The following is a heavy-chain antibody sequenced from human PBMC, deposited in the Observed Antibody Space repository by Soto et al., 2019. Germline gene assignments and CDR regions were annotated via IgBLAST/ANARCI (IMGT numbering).Heavy chain of an antibody. Sequence: QVQLQESGPGLVKPSETLSLTCIVSGGSVSSGSYYWSWIRQPPGKGLEWIGYIYYSGSTDYNPSLKSRVTIAIGTSKTRFSLNLYSVTAADKAVYYCARAHSGYARLGMDVWGRGTTVTVSS. CDR2: IYYSGST. D-gene: IGHD5-12*01. J-gene: IGHJ6*02. CDR1: GGSVSSGSYY. CDR3: ARAHSGYARLGMDV. V-gene: IGHV4-61*01.